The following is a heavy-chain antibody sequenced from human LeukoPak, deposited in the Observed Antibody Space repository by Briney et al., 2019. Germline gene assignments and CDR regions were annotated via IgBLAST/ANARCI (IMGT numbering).Heavy chain of an antibody. CDR2: IIPIFGTA. Sequence: ASVKVSCKASGGTFSSYAISWVRQAPGQGLEWMGGIIPIFGTANYAQKFQGRVTITTDESTSTAYMELSSPRSEDTAVYYCARARDPLLEMATISDAFDIWGQGTMVTVSS. CDR1: GGTFSSYA. D-gene: IGHD5-24*01. CDR3: ARARDPLLEMATISDAFDI. V-gene: IGHV1-69*05. J-gene: IGHJ3*02.